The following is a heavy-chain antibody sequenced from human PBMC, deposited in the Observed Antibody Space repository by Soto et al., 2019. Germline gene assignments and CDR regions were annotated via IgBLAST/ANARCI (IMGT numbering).Heavy chain of an antibody. CDR2: IIPIFGTA. CDR3: ARGAAHTMVRGTNYYYYGMDV. D-gene: IGHD3-10*01. Sequence: GASVKVSCKASGGTFSSYAISWVRQAPGQGFEWMGGIIPIFGTANYAQKFQGRVTITADESTSTAYMELSSLRSEDTAVYYCARGAAHTMVRGTNYYYYGMDVWGQGTTVTVSS. V-gene: IGHV1-69*13. J-gene: IGHJ6*02. CDR1: GGTFSSYA.